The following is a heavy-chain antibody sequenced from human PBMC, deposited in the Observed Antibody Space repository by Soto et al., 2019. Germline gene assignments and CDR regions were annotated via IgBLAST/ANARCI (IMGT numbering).Heavy chain of an antibody. V-gene: IGHV1-69*01. CDR1: GDILSSPA. CDR2: IIVHYGTA. CDR3: ARDREATLLIFDI. Sequence: QMQLVQSGTEVKTPGSSVKVSCRASGDILSSPAVSWVRQAPGQGLEWRGGIIVHYGTANYAQNFQGRDTITADESTRTAYLEVNSLIPNDTAMYYCARDREATLLIFDIWCQGTMVIVSP. J-gene: IGHJ3*02. D-gene: IGHD1-26*01.